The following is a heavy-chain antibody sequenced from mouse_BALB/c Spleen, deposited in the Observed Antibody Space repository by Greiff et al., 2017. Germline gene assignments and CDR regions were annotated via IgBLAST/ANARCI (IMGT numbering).Heavy chain of an antibody. V-gene: IGHV3-8*02. CDR2: ISYSGST. J-gene: IGHJ3*01. CDR1: GDSITSGY. D-gene: IGHD2-4*01. CDR3: ASGSTMITLFAD. Sequence: EVKLVESGPSLVKPSQTLSLTCSVTGDSITSGYWNWIRKFPGNKLEYMGYISYSGSTYYNPSLKSRISITRDTSKNQYYLQLNSVTTEDTATYYCASGSTMITLFADWGQGTRVTVSA.